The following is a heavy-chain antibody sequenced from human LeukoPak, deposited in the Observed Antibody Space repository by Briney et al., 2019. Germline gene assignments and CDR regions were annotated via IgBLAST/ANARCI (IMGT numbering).Heavy chain of an antibody. V-gene: IGHV3-30*03. CDR3: VRETGWLFDF. D-gene: IGHD5-12*01. CDR1: GFSFSSYG. Sequence: GGSLRLSCAASGFSFSSYGMHWVRQAPGKGLEWVAVIPYDGKNEDYADSVKGRFTISRDNAKNSLFLQVNSLRAEDTAVYYCVRETGWLFDFWGQGTLVIVSS. CDR2: IPYDGKNE. J-gene: IGHJ4*02.